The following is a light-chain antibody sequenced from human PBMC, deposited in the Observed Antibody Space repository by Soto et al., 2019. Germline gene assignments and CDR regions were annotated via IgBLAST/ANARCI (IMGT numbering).Light chain of an antibody. CDR3: QQYDSFIFT. CDR2: GAS. V-gene: IGKV3-20*01. J-gene: IGKJ3*01. Sequence: EIVLTQSPGTLSLSPGERATLSCRASQSVTSSYLAWYQQKPGQAPRLLIYGASREATGIPDRFSGGWSGTDFTLSISRLEPEDFAVYYCQQYDSFIFTFGPGTKVDIK. CDR1: QSVTSSY.